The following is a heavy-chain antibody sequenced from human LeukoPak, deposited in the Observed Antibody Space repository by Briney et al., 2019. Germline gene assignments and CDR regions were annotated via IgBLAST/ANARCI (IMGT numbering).Heavy chain of an antibody. CDR3: ARSGTIFGVVPMGGYFDY. D-gene: IGHD3-3*01. V-gene: IGHV3-30-3*01. Sequence: GGSLRLSCATSGFTFSNYWMSWVRRAPGKGLEWVAVISYDGSNKYYADSVKGRFTISRDNSKNTLYLQMNSLRAEDTAVYYCARSGTIFGVVPMGGYFDYWGQGTLVTVSS. CDR1: GFTFSNYW. CDR2: ISYDGSNK. J-gene: IGHJ4*02.